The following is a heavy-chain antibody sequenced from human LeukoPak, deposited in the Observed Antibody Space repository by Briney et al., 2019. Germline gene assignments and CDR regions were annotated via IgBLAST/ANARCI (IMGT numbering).Heavy chain of an antibody. J-gene: IGHJ4*02. CDR2: INHSGST. Sequence: SETLSLTCAVYGGSFSGYYWSWIRQPPGKGLEWIGEINHSGSTNYNPSLKSRVTISVDTSKNQFSLKLSSVTAADTAVYYCARVWWNDHNDYGVDYWGQGTLVTVSS. D-gene: IGHD4-17*01. V-gene: IGHV4-34*01. CDR1: GGSFSGYY. CDR3: ARVWWNDHNDYGVDY.